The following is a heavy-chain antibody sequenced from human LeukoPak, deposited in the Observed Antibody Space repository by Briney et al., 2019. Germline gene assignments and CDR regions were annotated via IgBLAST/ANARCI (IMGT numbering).Heavy chain of an antibody. CDR1: GGSISNYY. J-gene: IGHJ3*02. V-gene: IGHV4-59*01. Sequence: PSETLSLTCTVSGGSISNYYWSWIRQPPGKGLEWIGFIYYSGSTSYNPSLKSRVTISVDTSKNQFSLKLSSVTAADTAVYYCARWHYYDSSGYYVYAFDIWGQGTMVTVSS. CDR3: ARWHYYDSSGYYVYAFDI. D-gene: IGHD3-22*01. CDR2: IYYSGST.